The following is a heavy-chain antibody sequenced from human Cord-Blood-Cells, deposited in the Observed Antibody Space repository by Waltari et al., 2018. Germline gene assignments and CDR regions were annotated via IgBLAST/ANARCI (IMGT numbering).Heavy chain of an antibody. Sequence: QVQLVQSGAEVKKPGSSLKCSRKASGGTFSSSAISWVRQDPGQGLEWMGGVIPSLGTANYAQEFQGRVTITADESTGTAYMELSSLRSEDTAVYYCARGTNYYYYGMDVWGQGTTVTVSS. J-gene: IGHJ6*02. CDR2: VIPSLGTA. CDR3: ARGTNYYYYGMDV. V-gene: IGHV1-69*01. CDR1: GGTFSSSA.